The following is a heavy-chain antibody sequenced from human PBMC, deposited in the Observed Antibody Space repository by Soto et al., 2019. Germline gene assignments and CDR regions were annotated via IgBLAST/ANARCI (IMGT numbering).Heavy chain of an antibody. CDR1: GGSISSYY. CDR3: ARDGSGSYLFDY. Sequence: SETLSLTCTVSGGSISSYYWSWIRQPPGKGLEWIGYIYYSGSTNYNPSLKSRVTISVDTSKNQFSLKLSSVTAADTAVYYCARDGSGSYLFDYWGQGTLVTVSS. CDR2: IYYSGST. D-gene: IGHD3-10*01. V-gene: IGHV4-59*01. J-gene: IGHJ4*02.